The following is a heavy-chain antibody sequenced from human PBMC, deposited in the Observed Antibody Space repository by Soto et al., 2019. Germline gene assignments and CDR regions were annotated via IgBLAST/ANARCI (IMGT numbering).Heavy chain of an antibody. D-gene: IGHD3-22*01. CDR1: GGSISSYY. V-gene: IGHV4-59*01. CDR2: IYYSGST. Sequence: QVQLQESGPGLVKPSETLSLTCTVSGGSISSYYWSWLRQPPGKGLEWIGYIYYSGSTNYNPSLKSRVTISVDTSKNQFSLKLSSVTAADTAVYYCARTLTYYDSSGYYVAYFDYWGQGTLVTVSS. CDR3: ARTLTYYDSSGYYVAYFDY. J-gene: IGHJ4*02.